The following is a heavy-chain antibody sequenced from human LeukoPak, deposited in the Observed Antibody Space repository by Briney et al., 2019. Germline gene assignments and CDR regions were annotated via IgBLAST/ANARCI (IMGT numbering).Heavy chain of an antibody. D-gene: IGHD5-12*01. CDR1: GGTFSSYA. V-gene: IGHV1-69*13. Sequence: SVKVSCKASGGTFSSYAISWVRQAPGQGLEWMGGIIPIFGTANYAQKFQGRVTITADESTSTAYMELSSLRSEDTAVYYCARGSYSGYDLYWFDPWGQGTLVTVSS. CDR3: ARGSYSGYDLYWFDP. J-gene: IGHJ5*02. CDR2: IIPIFGTA.